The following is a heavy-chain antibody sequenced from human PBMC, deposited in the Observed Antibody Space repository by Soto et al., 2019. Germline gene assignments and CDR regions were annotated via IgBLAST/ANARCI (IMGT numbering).Heavy chain of an antibody. CDR1: GGSIINNNFH. V-gene: IGHV4-39*01. CDR3: SRLPDGSPGDY. CDR2: IYYTWNS. D-gene: IGHD3-10*01. Sequence: QVQLQESGPGLVKPSETLSLTCTVSGGSIINNNFHWGWSRQPPGKGLEWIASIYYTWNSYYNPSLKSRATMFVDTSKNQFSLKLTSVTAADTAVYYCSRLPDGSPGDYWGQGTLVSVSS. J-gene: IGHJ4*02.